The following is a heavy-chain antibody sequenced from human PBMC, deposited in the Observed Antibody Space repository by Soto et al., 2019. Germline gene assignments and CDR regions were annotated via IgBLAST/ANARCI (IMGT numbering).Heavy chain of an antibody. CDR3: AKGTTSGWYYFDY. V-gene: IGHV3-23*01. J-gene: IGHJ4*02. CDR1: GFTFSNFA. Sequence: GGSLRLSCGASGFTFSNFAMSWVRQAPGRGLEWVSGISASGRDIHYADSVKDRFTVSRDNSKNTLYLQMNSLRAEDTAIYYCAKGTTSGWYYFDYWGQGALVTVSS. CDR2: ISASGRDI. D-gene: IGHD6-19*01.